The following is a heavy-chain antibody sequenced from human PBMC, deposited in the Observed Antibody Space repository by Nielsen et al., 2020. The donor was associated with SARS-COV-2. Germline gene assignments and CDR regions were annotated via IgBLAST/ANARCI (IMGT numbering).Heavy chain of an antibody. Sequence: ASVKVSCKASGYTFTSYAMHWVRQAPGQRLEWMGWINAGNGNTKCSQKFQGRVTITRDTSASTAYMELSSLRSDDTAVYYCARAGPGYCSGGSCYPLYWGQGTLVTVSS. CDR1: GYTFTSYA. D-gene: IGHD2-15*01. CDR2: INAGNGNT. CDR3: ARAGPGYCSGGSCYPLY. V-gene: IGHV1-3*01. J-gene: IGHJ4*02.